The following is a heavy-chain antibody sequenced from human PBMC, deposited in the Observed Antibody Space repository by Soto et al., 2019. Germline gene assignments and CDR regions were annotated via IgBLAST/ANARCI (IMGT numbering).Heavy chain of an antibody. Sequence: SETLSLTCTVSGGSINSGDSYWSWIRQPPGEGLEWIGNLYYTGSTYYNPSLKSRVTISVDTSKNQFSLKLSSVTAADTAVYYCARGKLSDYVWGSYRYHFDYWGQGTVVTVSS. CDR3: ARGKLSDYVWGSYRYHFDY. V-gene: IGHV4-30-4*01. CDR2: LYYTGST. J-gene: IGHJ4*02. D-gene: IGHD3-16*02. CDR1: GGSINSGDSY.